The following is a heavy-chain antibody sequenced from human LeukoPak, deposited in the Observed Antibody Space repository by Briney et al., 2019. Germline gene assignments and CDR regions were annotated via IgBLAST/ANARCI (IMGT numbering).Heavy chain of an antibody. D-gene: IGHD6-19*01. V-gene: IGHV4-39*01. CDR3: ASLAVAGLSEGY. CDR1: GGSISSDSYY. CDR2: IYYSGST. J-gene: IGHJ4*02. Sequence: PSETLSLTCTVSGGSISSDSYYWAWIRQPPGKGLEWIASIYYSGSTYYNPSLKSRVTISVDTSRNQFSLKLSSVNAADTAVYYCASLAVAGLSEGYWGQGTLVTVSS.